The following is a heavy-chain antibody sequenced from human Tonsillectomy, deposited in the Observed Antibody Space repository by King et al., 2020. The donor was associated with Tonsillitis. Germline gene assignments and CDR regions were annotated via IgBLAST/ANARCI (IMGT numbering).Heavy chain of an antibody. V-gene: IGHV4-39*01. J-gene: IGHJ5*02. CDR2: IYHGGNT. D-gene: IGHD6-19*01. CDR1: GGSIRIDGYY. CDR3: ARSGWYSWFDP. Sequence: QLQESGPRLVKPSETLSLTCTVSGGSIRIDGYYWGWVRQPPGKGLEWIGSIYHGGNTYYNPSLESRVAISVDTSKNQFSLNLSSVTAADTAVYYCARSGWYSWFDPWGQGALVTVSS.